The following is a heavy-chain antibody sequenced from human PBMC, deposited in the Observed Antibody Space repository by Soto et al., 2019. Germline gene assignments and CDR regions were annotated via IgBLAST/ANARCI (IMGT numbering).Heavy chain of an antibody. D-gene: IGHD6-19*01. CDR3: ARRTSGWYLDY. V-gene: IGHV3-23*01. CDR2: ISGSGGST. J-gene: IGHJ4*02. CDR1: GFTFSSYA. Sequence: EVQLLESGGGLVQPGGSLRLSCAASGFTFSSYAMSWVRQAPGKGLEWVSVISGSGGSTYYADSVKGRFTISRDNSKNPRYLQMNSLRAEDTAVYYCARRTSGWYLDYWGQGTLVTVSS.